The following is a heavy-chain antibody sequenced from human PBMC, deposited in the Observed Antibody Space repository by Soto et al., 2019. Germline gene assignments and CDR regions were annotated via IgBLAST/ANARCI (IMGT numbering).Heavy chain of an antibody. CDR2: INHSGST. D-gene: IGHD2-2*01. CDR1: GGSFSGYY. J-gene: IGHJ5*02. Sequence: PSETLSLTCAVYGGSFSGYYWSWIRQPPGKGLEWIGEINHSGSTNYNPSLKSRVTISVDTSKNQFFLKLSSVTAADTAVYYCARGSRGVPAALDDPWGQGTLVTVSS. V-gene: IGHV4-34*01. CDR3: ARGSRGVPAALDDP.